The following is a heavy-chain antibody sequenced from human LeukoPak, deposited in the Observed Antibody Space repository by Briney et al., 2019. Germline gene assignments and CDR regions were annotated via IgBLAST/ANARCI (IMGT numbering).Heavy chain of an antibody. CDR3: TRQRAGTTYSNWFDP. CDR2: IRSKANSYAT. Sequence: GGSLRLSCAASGFTFSGSAMHWVRQASGKGLEWVGRIRSKANSYATAYAASVKGRFTISRDDSKNTAYLPMNSLKTEDTAVYYCTRQRAGTTYSNWFDPWGQGTLVTVSS. V-gene: IGHV3-73*01. D-gene: IGHD1-7*01. J-gene: IGHJ5*02. CDR1: GFTFSGSA.